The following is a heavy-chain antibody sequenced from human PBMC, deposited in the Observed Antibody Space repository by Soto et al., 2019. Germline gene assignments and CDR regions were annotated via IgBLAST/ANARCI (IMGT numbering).Heavy chain of an antibody. J-gene: IGHJ6*03. CDR3: ARVGGYCSSTSCYYYYYMDV. V-gene: IGHV1-18*01. CDR1: GYTFTSYG. D-gene: IGHD2-2*03. CDR2: ISAYNGNT. Sequence: ASVKVSCKASGYTFTSYGISWVRQAPGQGLEWMGWISAYNGNTNYAQKLQGRVTMTTDTSTRTAYMELRSLRSDDTAVYYGARVGGYCSSTSCYYYYYMDVWGKGTTVTVSS.